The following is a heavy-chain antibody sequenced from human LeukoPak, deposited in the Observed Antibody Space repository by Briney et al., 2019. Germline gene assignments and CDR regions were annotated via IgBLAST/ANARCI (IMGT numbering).Heavy chain of an antibody. CDR3: ARGGVDFWSGYSYYYYYMDV. V-gene: IGHV1-2*06. J-gene: IGHJ6*03. CDR1: GYTFTSYY. Sequence: ASVKVSCKASGYTFTSYYMHWVRQAPGQGLEWMRRINPNSGGTNYAQKFQGRVTMTRDTSISTAYMELGRLRSDDTAVYYCARGGVDFWSGYSYYYYYMDVWGKGTTVTVSS. CDR2: INPNSGGT. D-gene: IGHD3-3*01.